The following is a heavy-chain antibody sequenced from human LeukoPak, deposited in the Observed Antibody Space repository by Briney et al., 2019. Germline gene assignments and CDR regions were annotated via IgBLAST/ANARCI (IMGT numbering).Heavy chain of an antibody. CDR1: GGTFSSYA. CDR2: IIPIFGTA. J-gene: IGHJ4*02. CDR3: ARDAVKEYYDFWSGYYSFDY. D-gene: IGHD3-3*01. Sequence: ASVKVSXKASGGTFSSYAISWMRQAHGQGLEWIGGIIPIFGTANYAQKFQGRVTITADESTSTAYMELSSLRSEDTAVYYCARDAVKEYYDFWSGYYSFDYWGQGTLVTVSS. V-gene: IGHV1-69*13.